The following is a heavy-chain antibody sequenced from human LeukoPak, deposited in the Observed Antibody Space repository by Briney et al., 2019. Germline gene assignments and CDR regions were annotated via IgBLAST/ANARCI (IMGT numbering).Heavy chain of an antibody. CDR3: ARDRVTMVRGIGNWFDP. CDR2: INAGNGNT. D-gene: IGHD3-10*01. J-gene: IGHJ5*02. CDR1: GYTFTSYA. V-gene: IGHV1-3*01. Sequence: ASVKVSCKASGYTFTSYAMHWVRQAPGQRLEWMGWINAGNGNTKYSQKFQGRATITRDTSASTAYMELSSLRSEDTAVYYCARDRVTMVRGIGNWFDPWGQGTLVTVSS.